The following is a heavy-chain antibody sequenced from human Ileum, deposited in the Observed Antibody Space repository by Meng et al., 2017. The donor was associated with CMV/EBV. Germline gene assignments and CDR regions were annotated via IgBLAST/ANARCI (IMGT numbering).Heavy chain of an antibody. J-gene: IGHJ4*02. CDR1: TFSSYA. CDR3: ARDLNPHIPAAIMSGFDY. V-gene: IGHV3-30*04. CDR2: ISYDGSNK. D-gene: IGHD2-2*02. Sequence: TFSSYAKHWVRQAAGKGLEWVAVISYDGSNKYYADTVKGRFTISRDNSKNTLYLQMNSLRAEDTAVYYCARDLNPHIPAAIMSGFDYWGQGTLVTVSS.